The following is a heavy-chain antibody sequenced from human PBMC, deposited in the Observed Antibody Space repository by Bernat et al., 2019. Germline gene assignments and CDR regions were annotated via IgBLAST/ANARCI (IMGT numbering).Heavy chain of an antibody. CDR2: ISYDGSNK. V-gene: IGHV3-30-3*01. J-gene: IGHJ5*02. Sequence: QVQLVESGGGVVQPGRSLRLSCAASGFTFSSYAMHWVRQAPGKGLEWVAVISYDGSNKYYADSVKGRFTISRDNSKNTLYLQMNSLSAEDTAVYYCARDLVGASRSLWVGELLMGWFDPWGQGTLVTVSS. CDR3: ARDLVGASRSLWVGELLMGWFDP. D-gene: IGHD3-10*01. CDR1: GFTFSSYA.